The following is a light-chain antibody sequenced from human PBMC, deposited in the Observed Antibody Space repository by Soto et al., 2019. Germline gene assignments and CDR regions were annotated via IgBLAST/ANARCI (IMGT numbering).Light chain of an antibody. V-gene: IGLV1-40*01. CDR2: GNS. Sequence: QYVLTQPPSVSGAPGQRVTISCTGSSSNIGAGYDVHWYQQLPGTAPKLLIYGNSNRPSGVPDRFSGSKSGTSASLAITGLQAEDEGDYYCQSYDSSLSAVVFGGGTKLTVL. J-gene: IGLJ2*01. CDR3: QSYDSSLSAVV. CDR1: SSNIGAGYD.